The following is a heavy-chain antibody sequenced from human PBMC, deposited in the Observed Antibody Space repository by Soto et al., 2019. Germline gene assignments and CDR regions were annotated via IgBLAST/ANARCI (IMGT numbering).Heavy chain of an antibody. Sequence: QVHLVQSGAEVKKPGASVKVSCKGSGYAFTTYGITWVRQAPGQGLEWMGWISADNGNTNYAQKLPGRVTVTRDTSTSTAYMELKSLRSDDTAVYYCARGRYGDYWGQGALVTVSS. CDR1: GYAFTTYG. D-gene: IGHD1-1*01. CDR2: ISADNGNT. J-gene: IGHJ4*02. V-gene: IGHV1-18*01. CDR3: ARGRYGDY.